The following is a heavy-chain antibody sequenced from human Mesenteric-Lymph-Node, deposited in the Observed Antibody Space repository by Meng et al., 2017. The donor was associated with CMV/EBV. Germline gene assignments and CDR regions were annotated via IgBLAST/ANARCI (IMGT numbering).Heavy chain of an antibody. CDR1: GGSFNGYY. D-gene: IGHD6-13*01. J-gene: IGHJ4*02. CDR2: INHSETS. V-gene: IGHV4-34*01. Sequence: GSLRLSCTVYGGSFNGYYWTWIRQPPGKGLEWIGEINHSETSDYNPSLKSRATISIDTSKNQFSLNLRSVTAADTAVYYCARGDQGKQLVLYYWGQGTLVTVSS. CDR3: ARGDQGKQLVLYY.